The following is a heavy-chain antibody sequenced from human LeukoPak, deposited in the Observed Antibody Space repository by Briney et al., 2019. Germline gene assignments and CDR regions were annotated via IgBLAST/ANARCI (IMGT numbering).Heavy chain of an antibody. Sequence: QPGGSLRLSCSTSGFTFSGFHMSWLRQAPGMGLEHVAWISSLDSTTYYADSVVGRFTISRDNDKDLLYLQMDSLREDDTAVYYCAKDTHAGIFDSWGQGTLVTVSS. CDR2: ISSLDSTT. CDR3: AKDTHAGIFDS. V-gene: IGHV3-48*02. CDR1: GFTFSGFH. J-gene: IGHJ4*02.